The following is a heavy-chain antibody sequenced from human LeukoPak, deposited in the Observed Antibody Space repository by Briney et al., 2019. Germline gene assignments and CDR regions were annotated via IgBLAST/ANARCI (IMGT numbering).Heavy chain of an antibody. CDR3: ARDRNWGPTDY. CDR1: GFTCSDYY. V-gene: IGHV3-11*01. D-gene: IGHD7-27*01. J-gene: IGHJ4*02. Sequence: GGSLRLSCAASGFTCSDYYMSLIRQAPGKGLEWVSYISSSGSTIYYADSVKGRFTISRDNAKNSLYLQMNSLRAEDTAVYYCARDRNWGPTDYWGQGTLVTVSS. CDR2: ISSSGSTI.